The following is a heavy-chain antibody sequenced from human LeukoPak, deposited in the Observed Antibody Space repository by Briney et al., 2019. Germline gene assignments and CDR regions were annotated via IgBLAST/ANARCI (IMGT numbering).Heavy chain of an antibody. CDR2: ISSSGSTI. Sequence: GGSLRLSCAASGFTFSSYEMNWVRQAPGKGLEWVSYISSSGSTIYYADSVKGRFTISRDNAKNSLYLQMNSLRAEDTAVHYCASTDSSGYYRRRFDYWGQGTLVTVSS. J-gene: IGHJ4*02. CDR3: ASTDSSGYYRRRFDY. V-gene: IGHV3-48*03. CDR1: GFTFSSYE. D-gene: IGHD3-22*01.